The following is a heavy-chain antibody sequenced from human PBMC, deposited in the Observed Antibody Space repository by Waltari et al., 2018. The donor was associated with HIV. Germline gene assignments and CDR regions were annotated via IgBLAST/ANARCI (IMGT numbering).Heavy chain of an antibody. J-gene: IGHJ4*02. CDR1: GGSISSSSYY. CDR3: ASCITIFGVVDEDSYYFDY. D-gene: IGHD3-3*01. V-gene: IGHV4-39*07. Sequence: QLQLQESGPGLVKPSETLSLPCTVSGGSISSSSYYWGWIRQPPGKGLEWIGSIYYSGSTYYNPSLKSRVTISVDTSKNQFSLKLSSVTAADTAVYYCASCITIFGVVDEDSYYFDYWGQGTLVTVSS. CDR2: IYYSGST.